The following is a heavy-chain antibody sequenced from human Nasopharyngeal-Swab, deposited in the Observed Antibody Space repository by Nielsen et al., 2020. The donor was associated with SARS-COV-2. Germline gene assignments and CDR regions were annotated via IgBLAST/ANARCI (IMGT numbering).Heavy chain of an antibody. D-gene: IGHD6-6*01. CDR2: IYPADSDT. J-gene: IGHJ4*02. CDR1: GYSFISYW. Sequence: GESLKISCEASGYSFISYWIGWVRQMPGKGLEWMGIIYPADSDTKYSPSFQGQVTISADNATSTAYLQWSSLKASDTAMYYCMRHSNEYTSSSHIDYWGQGTLVTVSS. V-gene: IGHV5-51*01. CDR3: MRHSNEYTSSSHIDY.